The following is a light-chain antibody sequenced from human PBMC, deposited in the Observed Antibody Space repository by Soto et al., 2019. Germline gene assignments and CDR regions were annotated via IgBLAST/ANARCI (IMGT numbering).Light chain of an antibody. CDR2: KVS. J-gene: IGKJ4*01. CDR1: QGLVHSDGNTY. CDR3: MQGTHSLT. Sequence: DFVMTQSPLSLPVTLGQPASISCRSSQGLVHSDGNTYLNWFHQRPGQSPRRLIYKVSNRDSGVPDRFSGSGSDTDFTIKISRVEAEDVGVYYCMQGTHSLTFGGGTKVEIK. V-gene: IGKV2-30*02.